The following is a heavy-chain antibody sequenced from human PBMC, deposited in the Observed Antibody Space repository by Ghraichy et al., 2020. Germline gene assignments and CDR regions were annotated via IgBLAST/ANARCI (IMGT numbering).Heavy chain of an antibody. CDR2: ISGSGGST. CDR1: GFTFSNYA. CDR3: AKDQGFSSSWYETFDY. D-gene: IGHD6-13*01. V-gene: IGHV3-23*01. J-gene: IGHJ4*02. Sequence: GESLNISCAASGFTFSNYAMSWVRQAQEKGLEWVSTISGSGGSTNYADSVKGRFTISRDNSRTTLYLQMNSLRAEDTAVYYCAKDQGFSSSWYETFDYWGQGTLVTVSS.